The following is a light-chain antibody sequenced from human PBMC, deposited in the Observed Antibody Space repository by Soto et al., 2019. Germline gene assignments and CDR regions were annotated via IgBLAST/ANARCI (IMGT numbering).Light chain of an antibody. V-gene: IGKV1-27*01. CDR2: GAS. CDR1: RDIHTF. Sequence: DIQMTQSPPSLSASVGDRVTITCRASRDIHTFLAWYQQKPGEVPKRLVYGASTLQSGVPSRFIGSGSGTDFSLSISSLQPEDVATYYCHKYNAAPFTFGPGTKVDIK. CDR3: HKYNAAPFT. J-gene: IGKJ3*01.